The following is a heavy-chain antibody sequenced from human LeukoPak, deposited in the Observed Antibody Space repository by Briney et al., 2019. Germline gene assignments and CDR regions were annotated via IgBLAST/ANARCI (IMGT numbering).Heavy chain of an antibody. CDR2: IYHSGSV. Sequence: SETLSLTCTVSGVSLNGYYWSWIRQPLGKGLEWIGFIYHSGSVNHNPSLKSRATISVDTSKHQVSLKLTSVTAADTAVYYCASHPRLAVPPFYYYYMDVWGKGTTVTVSS. V-gene: IGHV4-59*08. CDR1: GVSLNGYY. D-gene: IGHD6-6*01. J-gene: IGHJ6*03. CDR3: ASHPRLAVPPFYYYYMDV.